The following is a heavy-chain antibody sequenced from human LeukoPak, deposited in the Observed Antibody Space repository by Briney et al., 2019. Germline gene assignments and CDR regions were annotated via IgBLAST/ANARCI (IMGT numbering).Heavy chain of an antibody. Sequence: HPGGSLRLSCAASGFTFSSYWMSWVRQAPGKGLEWVANIQQGGSEKYYVDSVKGRFTISRDNAKNSLFLQMDSLRADDTAVYYCARCHSSSTGDYWGQGTLVTVSS. CDR2: IQQGGSEK. D-gene: IGHD6-6*01. V-gene: IGHV3-7*05. CDR3: ARCHSSSTGDY. J-gene: IGHJ4*02. CDR1: GFTFSSYW.